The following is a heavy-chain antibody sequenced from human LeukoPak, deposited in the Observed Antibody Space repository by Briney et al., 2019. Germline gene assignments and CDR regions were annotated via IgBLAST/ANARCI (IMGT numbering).Heavy chain of an antibody. Sequence: KPSETLSLTCTVSGGSISSSSYYWAWIRQPPGKGLEWIGSIYYTGSTYYNPSLKSRVTISVDTSKNQFSLKLSSVTAADTAVYYCARYSSGWYFGPQYNWFDPWGQGTLVTVSS. CDR1: GGSISSSSYY. CDR3: ARYSSGWYFGPQYNWFDP. CDR2: IYYTGST. D-gene: IGHD6-19*01. V-gene: IGHV4-39*01. J-gene: IGHJ5*02.